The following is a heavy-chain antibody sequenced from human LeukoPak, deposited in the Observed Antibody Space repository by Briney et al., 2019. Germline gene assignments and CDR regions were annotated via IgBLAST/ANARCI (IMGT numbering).Heavy chain of an antibody. CDR1: GFTFSSSC. D-gene: IGHD3-22*01. J-gene: IGHJ4*02. CDR3: VRDSGEIPNTYYYDSSGYLNY. Sequence: PGGSLRLSCAASGFTFSSSCMNWVRQPPGKGLEWVAVIWYDESKKYYADSVKGRFTISRDNSRNNLYLQMNSLRAEDTAMYYCVRDSGEIPNTYYYDSSGYLNYWGQGTLITVSS. CDR2: IWYDESKK. V-gene: IGHV3-33*08.